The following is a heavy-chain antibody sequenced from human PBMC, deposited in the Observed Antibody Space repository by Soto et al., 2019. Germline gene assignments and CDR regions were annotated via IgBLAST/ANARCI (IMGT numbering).Heavy chain of an antibody. D-gene: IGHD3-22*01. Sequence: GASVKVSCKASGYTFTSYYMHWVRQAPGQGLEWMGIINPSGGSTSYAQKFQGRVTMTRDKSTSTVYMELSSLRSEDTAVYYCATNAMIVVVIDGSFDYWGQGTLVTVSS. J-gene: IGHJ4*02. V-gene: IGHV1-46*01. CDR1: GYTFTSYY. CDR3: ATNAMIVVVIDGSFDY. CDR2: INPSGGST.